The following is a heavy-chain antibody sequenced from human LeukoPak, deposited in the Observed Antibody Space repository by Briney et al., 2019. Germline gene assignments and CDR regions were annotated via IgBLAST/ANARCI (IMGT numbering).Heavy chain of an antibody. CDR1: GYTFNGFY. CDR2: VNPNSGGT. CDR3: ARETPLASRAFDI. V-gene: IGHV1-2*02. Sequence: ASVKVSCKASGYTFNGFYLHWVRQAPRQGLEWMGWVNPNSGGTNFAQRFQGRVTMTRDTSISTAYMELSRLRSDDTAVYYRARETPLASRAFDIWGQGTMVTVSS. D-gene: IGHD3-3*02. J-gene: IGHJ3*02.